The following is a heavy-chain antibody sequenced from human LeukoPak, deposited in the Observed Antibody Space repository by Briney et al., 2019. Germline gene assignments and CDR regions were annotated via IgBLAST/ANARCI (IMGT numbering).Heavy chain of an antibody. CDR1: GYSFTSCW. CDR2: IFPDDSGT. D-gene: IGHD2-2*01. V-gene: IGHV5-51*01. Sequence: GESLKISCKGSGYSFTSCWIGWVRQMPGKGLEWMGSIFPDDSGTRYSPSFEGQVTISADKSISTAYLHWSSLKASDTAMYYCARLWGGVVPADDAFDVWGQGTMVTVSS. CDR3: ARLWGGVVPADDAFDV. J-gene: IGHJ3*01.